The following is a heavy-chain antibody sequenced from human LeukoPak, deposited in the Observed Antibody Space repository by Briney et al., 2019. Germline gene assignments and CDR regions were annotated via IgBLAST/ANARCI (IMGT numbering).Heavy chain of an antibody. D-gene: IGHD6-13*01. V-gene: IGHV4-39*01. CDR2: IYYSGNT. Sequence: ETSETLSLTCTVSGGSISSSSYYWGWLRQPPGKGLEWIGSIYYSGNTYYNPSLKSRVSISIDTSKNQFSLNLSSVTAADTAVYYCARRAAGTFDYWGQGTLVTVSS. CDR1: GGSISSSSYY. J-gene: IGHJ4*02. CDR3: ARRAAGTFDY.